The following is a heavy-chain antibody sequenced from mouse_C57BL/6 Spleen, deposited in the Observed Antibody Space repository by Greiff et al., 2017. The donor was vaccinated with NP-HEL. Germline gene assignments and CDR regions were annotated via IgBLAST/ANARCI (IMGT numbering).Heavy chain of an antibody. CDR2: IYWDDDK. D-gene: IGHD2-12*01. CDR1: GFSLSTSGMG. CDR3: ARRDPDVYYSPGYFDY. J-gene: IGHJ2*01. V-gene: IGHV8-12*01. Sequence: QVTLKESGPGILQSSQTLSLTCSFSGFSLSTSGMGVSWIRQPSGKGLEWLAHIYWDDDKRYNPSLKSRLTISKDTSRNQVFLKITSVDTADTATYYCARRDPDVYYSPGYFDYWGQGTTLTVSS.